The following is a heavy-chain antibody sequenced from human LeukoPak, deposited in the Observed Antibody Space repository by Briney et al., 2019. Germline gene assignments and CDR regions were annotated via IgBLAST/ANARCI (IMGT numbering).Heavy chain of an antibody. V-gene: IGHV3-48*01. CDR2: IGSTTSTI. J-gene: IGHJ4*02. CDR3: ARARYDYVWGSPAD. CDR1: GFTFSSNS. Sequence: AGGSLRLSCAASGFTFSSNSMNWVRQAPAKGLEWVSYIGSTTSTIYYADSVKGRFTISRDNAKNSLYLQMNSLRVEDTAVYYCARARYDYVWGSPADWGQGTLVTVSS. D-gene: IGHD3-16*01.